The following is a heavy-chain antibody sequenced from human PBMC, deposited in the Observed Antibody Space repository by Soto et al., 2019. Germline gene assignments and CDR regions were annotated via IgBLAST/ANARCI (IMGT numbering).Heavy chain of an antibody. D-gene: IGHD5-12*01. CDR3: ARSIVATISNWFDP. V-gene: IGHV4-30-4*01. CDR2: IYYSGST. CDR1: GGSISSGDYY. J-gene: IGHJ5*02. Sequence: SETLSLTCTVSGGSISSGDYYWSWIRQPPGKGLEWIGYIYYSGSTYYNPSLKSRVTISVDRSKNQFSLKLSSVTAADTAVYYCARSIVATISNWFDPWGQGTLVTVSS.